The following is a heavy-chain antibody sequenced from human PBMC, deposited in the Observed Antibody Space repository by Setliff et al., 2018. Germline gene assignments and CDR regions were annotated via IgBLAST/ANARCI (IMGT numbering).Heavy chain of an antibody. CDR1: GGSISSHY. Sequence: PSETLSLTCTVSGGSISSHYWNWIRQPPGKGLEWIGYIFYSGSTNYNPSLKSRVTISVDTSKNQFPLKLSSVTAADTAVYYCARDRLLVGARYAMDVWGKGTTVTVSS. CDR3: ARDRLLVGARYAMDV. V-gene: IGHV4-59*11. J-gene: IGHJ6*03. D-gene: IGHD1-26*01. CDR2: IFYSGST.